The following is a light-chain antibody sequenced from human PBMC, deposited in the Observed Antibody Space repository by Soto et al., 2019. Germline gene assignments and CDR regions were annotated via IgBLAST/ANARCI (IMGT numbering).Light chain of an antibody. CDR1: QSVSRYY. Sequence: TQSPATLTLSPGERAILSCRASQSVSRYYLSWYQKKPGQAPRLLIHGASTRATGVPDRFSGSGSGSDFTLTISSLRPEDFAVYYCQLAFTFGGGTTVE. V-gene: IGKV3D-7*01. CDR3: QLAFT. J-gene: IGKJ4*01. CDR2: GAS.